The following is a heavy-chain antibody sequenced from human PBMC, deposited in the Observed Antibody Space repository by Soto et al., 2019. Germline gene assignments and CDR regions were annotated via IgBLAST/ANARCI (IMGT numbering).Heavy chain of an antibody. V-gene: IGHV5-10-1*03. CDR1: GYSFTSYW. CDR3: ARSDIVVVVAAEKGGWFDP. J-gene: IGHJ5*02. Sequence: EVQLVQSGAEVKKPGESLRISCKGSGYSFTSYWISWVRQMPGKGLEWMGRIDPSDSYTNYSPSFQGHVTISADKSISTAYLQWSSLKASDTAMYYCARSDIVVVVAAEKGGWFDPWGQGTLVTVSS. D-gene: IGHD2-15*01. CDR2: IDPSDSYT.